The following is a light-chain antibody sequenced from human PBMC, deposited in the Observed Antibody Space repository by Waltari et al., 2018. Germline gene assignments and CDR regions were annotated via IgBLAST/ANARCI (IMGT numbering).Light chain of an antibody. CDR3: QQRSNWPT. CDR1: QSVSSY. J-gene: IGKJ1*01. V-gene: IGKV3-11*01. Sequence: EIVLTQSPATLSLSPRARATLSCRASQSVSSYLSWYQQKPGQAPRLLIYDASNRATGIPARFSGSGSGTDFTLTISSLEPEDFAVYYCQQRSNWPTFGQGTKVEIK. CDR2: DAS.